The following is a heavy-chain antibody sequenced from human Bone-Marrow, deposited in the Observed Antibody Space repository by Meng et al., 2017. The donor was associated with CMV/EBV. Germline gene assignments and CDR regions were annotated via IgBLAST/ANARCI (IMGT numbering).Heavy chain of an antibody. Sequence: LQGAGPGLVNPSETLSLTCPVSGGSNSSSSYYWGWIRQALGKGLEWVSVINSGGSTYYEDSVKGRFTISRDNSKNTLYLQMNSLRAEDTAVYYCARDGAGERFDYWGQGTLVTVSS. CDR1: GGSNSSSSYY. J-gene: IGHJ4*02. D-gene: IGHD1-14*01. CDR2: INSGGST. V-gene: IGHV3-53*01. CDR3: ARDGAGERFDY.